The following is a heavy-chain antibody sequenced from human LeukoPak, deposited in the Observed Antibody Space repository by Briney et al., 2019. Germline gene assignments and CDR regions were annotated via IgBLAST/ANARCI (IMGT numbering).Heavy chain of an antibody. V-gene: IGHV4-59*01. Sequence: PSETLSLTCTVSGGSISSYYWSWIRQPPGKGLEWIGYIYYSGSTNYNPFLKSRVTISVDTSKNQFSLKLSSVTAADTAVYYCARQWDRSPNWFDPWGQGTLVTVSS. D-gene: IGHD1-26*01. CDR3: ARQWDRSPNWFDP. J-gene: IGHJ5*02. CDR1: GGSISSYY. CDR2: IYYSGST.